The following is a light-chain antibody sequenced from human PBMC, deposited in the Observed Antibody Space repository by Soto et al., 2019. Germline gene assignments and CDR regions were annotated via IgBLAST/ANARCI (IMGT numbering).Light chain of an antibody. J-gene: IGLJ2*01. CDR2: EVS. V-gene: IGLV2-8*01. CDR3: CSYAGSRNWVV. Sequence: QSALTQPPSASGSPGQSVTISCTGTSSDVGGYNYVSWYQQHPGKAPKLMIYEVSKRPSGVPDRFSGSKSGNTASLTISGLQAEDEANYYCCSYAGSRNWVVFGGGTKLTVL. CDR1: SSDVGGYNY.